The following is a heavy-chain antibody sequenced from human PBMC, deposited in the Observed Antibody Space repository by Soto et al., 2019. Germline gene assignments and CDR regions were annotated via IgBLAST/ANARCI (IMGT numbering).Heavy chain of an antibody. V-gene: IGHV3-64*01. CDR1: GFTFSSYA. CDR3: ARAYYYGSGSSLTYYFDY. Sequence: EVQLVESGGGLVQPGGSLRLSCAASGFTFSSYAMHWVRQAPGKGLEYVSAISSNGGSTYYANSVKGRFTISRDNSKNTLYLQMGSLRAEDMAVYFCARAYYYGSGSSLTYYFDYWGQGTLVTVSS. CDR2: ISSNGGST. D-gene: IGHD3-10*01. J-gene: IGHJ4*02.